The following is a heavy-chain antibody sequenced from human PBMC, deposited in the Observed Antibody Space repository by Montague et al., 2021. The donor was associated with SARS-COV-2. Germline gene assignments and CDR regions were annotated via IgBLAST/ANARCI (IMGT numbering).Heavy chain of an antibody. CDR3: AREVGRGYSGYEGEY. D-gene: IGHD5-12*01. V-gene: IGHV4-34*01. J-gene: IGHJ4*02. Sequence: SXTLSLTCAVYGGSFSVYYWSWLRQSPRSGLEWIAEINHSGSTNYNPSLKSRVTISVDTSKNQFSLKLSSVTAADTAVYYCAREVGRGYSGYEGEYWGQGTLVTVSS. CDR1: GGSFSVYY. CDR2: INHSGST.